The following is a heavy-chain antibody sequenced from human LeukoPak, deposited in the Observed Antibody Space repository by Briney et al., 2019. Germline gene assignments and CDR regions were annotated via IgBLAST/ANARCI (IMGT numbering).Heavy chain of an antibody. J-gene: IGHJ4*02. CDR3: ARLYYYGSGSYGDY. Sequence: PSETLSLTCTVSGGSISSSSYYWGWIRQPPGKGLEWIGSIYYSGSTYYNPSLKSRVTISVDTSKNQFSLKLSSVTAADTAVYYCARLYYYGSGSYGDYWGQGTLVTASS. CDR1: GGSISSSSYY. CDR2: IYYSGST. V-gene: IGHV4-39*01. D-gene: IGHD3-10*01.